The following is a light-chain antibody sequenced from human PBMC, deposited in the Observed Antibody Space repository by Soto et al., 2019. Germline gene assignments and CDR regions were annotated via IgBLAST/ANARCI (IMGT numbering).Light chain of an antibody. CDR1: SSDVGGYNY. CDR3: SSYTSSSTLHV. Sequence: QSALTQPASVSGSPGQSITISCTGTSSDVGGYNYVSWYQQHPGKAPKLMICDVSNRPSGVSNRFSGSKSGNTASLTISGLQAEDEADYYCSSYTSSSTLHVFGTGTKLTVL. J-gene: IGLJ1*01. CDR2: DVS. V-gene: IGLV2-14*01.